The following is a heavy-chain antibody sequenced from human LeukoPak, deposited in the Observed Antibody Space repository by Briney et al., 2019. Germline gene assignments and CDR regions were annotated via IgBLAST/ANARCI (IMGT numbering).Heavy chain of an antibody. D-gene: IGHD3-22*01. CDR3: ATTYYYDSSGTEQDFDI. CDR2: INHSGST. Sequence: PSETLSVTCAVYRGSCSGDYWSGIRQPPGKGREWIGVINHSGSTNYNPSLKSRFTISVDTSKNTFSLKLSSVTAADTAVYYCATTYYYDSSGTEQDFDIWGHGTMVTASS. CDR1: RGSCSGDY. J-gene: IGHJ3*02. V-gene: IGHV4-34*01.